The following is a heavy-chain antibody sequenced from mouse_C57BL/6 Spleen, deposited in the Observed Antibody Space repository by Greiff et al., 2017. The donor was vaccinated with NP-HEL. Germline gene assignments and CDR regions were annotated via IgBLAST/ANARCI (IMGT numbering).Heavy chain of an antibody. V-gene: IGHV1-54*01. CDR1: GYAFTNYL. CDR2: INPGSGGT. J-gene: IGHJ2*01. Sequence: VQLQQSGAELVRPGTSVKVSCKASGYAFTNYLIEWVKQRPGQGLEWIGVINPGSGGTNYNEKFKGKATLTADKSSSTAYMQISSLTSEESAVYFCARSIYYYGSSPLYFDYWGQGTTLTVSS. CDR3: ARSIYYYGSSPLYFDY. D-gene: IGHD1-1*01.